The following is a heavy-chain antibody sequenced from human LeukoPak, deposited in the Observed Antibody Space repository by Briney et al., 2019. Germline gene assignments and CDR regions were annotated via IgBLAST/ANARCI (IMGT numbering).Heavy chain of an antibody. CDR3: ARDGSIAVAHYGMDV. CDR2: IYHSGST. Sequence: SGTLSLTCAVSGGSISSSNWWSWVRPPPGKGLEWIGGIYHSGSTNYNPSLKSRVTISVDKSKNQFSLKLSSVTAADTAVYYCARDGSIAVAHYGMDVWGQGTTVTVSS. D-gene: IGHD6-19*01. CDR1: GGSISSSNW. V-gene: IGHV4-4*02. J-gene: IGHJ6*02.